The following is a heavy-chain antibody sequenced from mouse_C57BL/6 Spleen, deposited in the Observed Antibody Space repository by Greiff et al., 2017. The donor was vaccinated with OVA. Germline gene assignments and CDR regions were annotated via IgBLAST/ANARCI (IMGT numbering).Heavy chain of an antibody. Sequence: VQLKQSGPELVKPGASVKISCKASGYAFSSSWMNWVKQRPGKGLEWIGRIYPGDGDTNYNGKFKGKATLTADKSSSTAYMQLSSLTSEDSAVYFCARYDYDEDYYAMDYWGQGTSVTVSS. J-gene: IGHJ4*01. D-gene: IGHD2-4*01. CDR2: IYPGDGDT. CDR3: ARYDYDEDYYAMDY. V-gene: IGHV1-82*01. CDR1: GYAFSSSW.